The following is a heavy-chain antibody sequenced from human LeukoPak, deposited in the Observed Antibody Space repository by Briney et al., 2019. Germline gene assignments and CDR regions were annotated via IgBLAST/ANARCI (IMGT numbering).Heavy chain of an antibody. D-gene: IGHD2-15*01. Sequence: ASVKVSCKASGYTFTGYYMHWVRQAPGQGLEWMGWINPNSGGTNYAQKFQGRVTMTRDTSISTAYVELSRLRSDDTAVYYCARGRYCSGGSCTRRWFDPWGQGTLVTVSS. J-gene: IGHJ5*02. CDR1: GYTFTGYY. V-gene: IGHV1-2*02. CDR3: ARGRYCSGGSCTRRWFDP. CDR2: INPNSGGT.